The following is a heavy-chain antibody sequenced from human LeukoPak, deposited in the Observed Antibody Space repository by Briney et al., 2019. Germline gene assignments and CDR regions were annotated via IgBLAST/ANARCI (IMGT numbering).Heavy chain of an antibody. Sequence: GGSLRLSCAASGFTFSNAWMSWVRQAPGKGLEWVSVIYSGGSTYYADSVKGRFTISRDNSKNTLYLQMNSLRAEDTAVYYCAREAPTGYSSSWYYYYCYYGMDVWGQGTTVTVSS. V-gene: IGHV3-66*01. J-gene: IGHJ6*02. CDR3: AREAPTGYSSSWYYYYCYYGMDV. D-gene: IGHD6-13*01. CDR1: GFTFSNAW. CDR2: IYSGGST.